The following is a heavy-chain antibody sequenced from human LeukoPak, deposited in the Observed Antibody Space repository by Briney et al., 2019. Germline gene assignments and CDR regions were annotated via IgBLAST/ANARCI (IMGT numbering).Heavy chain of an antibody. D-gene: IGHD6-19*01. CDR1: GGSISSGGYY. CDR3: ARGFLEQWLVTSSAFDI. V-gene: IGHV4-61*02. CDR2: IYTSGST. Sequence: SETLSLTCTVSGGSISSGGYYWSWIRQPAGKGLEWIGRIYTSGSTNYNPSLKSRVTMSVGTSKNQFSLKLSSVTAADTAVYYCARGFLEQWLVTSSAFDIWGQGTMVTVSS. J-gene: IGHJ3*02.